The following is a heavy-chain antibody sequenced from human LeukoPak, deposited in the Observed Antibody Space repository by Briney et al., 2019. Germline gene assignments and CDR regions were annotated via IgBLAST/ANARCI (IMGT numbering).Heavy chain of an antibody. V-gene: IGHV4-39*01. CDR2: IYYSGST. CDR3: AKADTSGWYEVDYFDY. CDR1: GGSISSSSYY. Sequence: PSETLSLTCTVSGGSISSSSYYWGWIRQPPGKGLEWIGSIYYSGSTYYNPSLKSRVTISVDTSKNQFSLKLSSVTAADTAVYYCAKADTSGWYEVDYFDYWGQGTLVTVSS. D-gene: IGHD6-19*01. J-gene: IGHJ4*02.